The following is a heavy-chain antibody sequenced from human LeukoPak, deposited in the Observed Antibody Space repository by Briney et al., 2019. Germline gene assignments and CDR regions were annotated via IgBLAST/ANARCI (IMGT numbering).Heavy chain of an antibody. V-gene: IGHV1-46*01. J-gene: IGHJ4*02. CDR1: GFTFTNYY. CDR3: ARDVGKVGATSLDE. CDR2: IKASGDFT. Sequence: ASVKVSCKASGFTFTNYYMHWVRQAPGQGPEWMGAIKASGDFTRYAQKLQGRVTMTTDTSTSTAYMELRSLRSDDTAVYYCARDVGKVGATSLDEWGQGTLVTVSS. D-gene: IGHD1-26*01.